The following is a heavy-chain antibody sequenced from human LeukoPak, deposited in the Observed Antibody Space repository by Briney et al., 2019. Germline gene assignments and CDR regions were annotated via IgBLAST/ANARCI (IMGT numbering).Heavy chain of an antibody. V-gene: IGHV3-7*03. CDR3: ARGRDYGDSGDY. Sequence: PGGSLRLSCAASGFTFSSYWMSWVRQAPGKGLEWVANIKQDGSERHYVDSVKGRFTISRDNAKNSLYLQMNSLRAEDTAVYYCARGRDYGDSGDYWGQGTLVAVSS. D-gene: IGHD4-17*01. J-gene: IGHJ4*02. CDR1: GFTFSSYW. CDR2: IKQDGSER.